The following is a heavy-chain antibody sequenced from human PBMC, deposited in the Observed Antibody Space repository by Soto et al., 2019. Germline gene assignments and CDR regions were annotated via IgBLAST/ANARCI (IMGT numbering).Heavy chain of an antibody. Sequence: SETLSLTCTVSGAALSSGGYFYTWVRQPPGKGLEWLGYIYYSGGTNYNPSLKSRVTISLDKSKSQFSLRLISVTAADTALCYGTREQSDDNYFEPWGQGTLVTVSS. CDR1: GAALSSGGYF. V-gene: IGHV4-61*08. D-gene: IGHD6-19*01. CDR2: IYYSGGT. J-gene: IGHJ5*02. CDR3: TREQSDDNYFEP.